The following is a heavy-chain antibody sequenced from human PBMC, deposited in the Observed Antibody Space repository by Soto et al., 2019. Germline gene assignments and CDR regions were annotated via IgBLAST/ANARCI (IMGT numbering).Heavy chain of an antibody. CDR3: ANVVVPPSSGYYFDY. CDR1: GFTFSAYP. V-gene: IGHV3-23*01. D-gene: IGHD3-22*01. Sequence: EVQLLESGGGLVQPGGSLRLSCEASGFTFSAYPMSWVRQAPGKGLEWVSALTDNGGATYYAVSVKGRFTVARDNFKNTLYLQMNSLRAEDTAIYYCANVVVPPSSGYYFDYWGQGALVTVSS. J-gene: IGHJ4*02. CDR2: LTDNGGAT.